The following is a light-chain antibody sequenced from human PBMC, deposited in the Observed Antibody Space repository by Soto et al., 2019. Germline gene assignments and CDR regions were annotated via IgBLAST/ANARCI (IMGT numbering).Light chain of an antibody. CDR1: QSVLYSFNQKNF. CDR3: KQYHGIPIT. CDR2: WAY. Sequence: DIVMTQFPDSLAVSLGERATINCKSSQSVLYSFNQKNFLAWYQQKPGQPPKLLIYWAYTRESGVPDRFSGSGSGTDFTLTIRSLQSEDVAVYYCKQYHGIPITFGQGTRLEIK. J-gene: IGKJ5*01. V-gene: IGKV4-1*01.